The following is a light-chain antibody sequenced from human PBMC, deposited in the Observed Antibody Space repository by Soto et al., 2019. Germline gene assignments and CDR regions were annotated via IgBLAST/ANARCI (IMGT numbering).Light chain of an antibody. Sequence: DVQMTQSPSALSASVGDRVTITCRSSQSISTYLNWYQHKPGKAPKLLIYAASRLHGGVPSRFSASGSGTEFTLAISSLQPEDFATYYCQQIYSTPITFGQGTRLEI. CDR2: AAS. V-gene: IGKV1-39*01. CDR3: QQIYSTPIT. J-gene: IGKJ5*01. CDR1: QSISTY.